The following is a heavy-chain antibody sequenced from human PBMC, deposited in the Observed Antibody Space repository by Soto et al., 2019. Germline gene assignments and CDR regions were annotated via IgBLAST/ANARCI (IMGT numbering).Heavy chain of an antibody. CDR1: GFTFSSYW. Sequence: GGSLRLSCAASGFTFSSYWMSWVRQAPGKGLEWVANIKQDGSEKYYVDSVKGRFTISRDNAKNSLYLQMNSLGAEDTAVYYCARDRYYYDSSGYSYFDYWGQGTLVTVSS. J-gene: IGHJ4*02. V-gene: IGHV3-7*03. D-gene: IGHD3-22*01. CDR2: IKQDGSEK. CDR3: ARDRYYYDSSGYSYFDY.